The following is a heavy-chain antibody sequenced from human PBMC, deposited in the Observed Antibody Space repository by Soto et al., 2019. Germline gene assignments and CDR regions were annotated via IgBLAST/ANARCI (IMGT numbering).Heavy chain of an antibody. V-gene: IGHV3-33*01. Sequence: PVGSLRLSCAASGFTFSSYGMHWVRQAPGKGLEWVAVIWYDGSNKYYADSVKGRFTISRDNSKNTLYLQMNSLRAEDTAVYYCERTVYYDILTGYGYWGQGTLVTVSS. D-gene: IGHD3-9*01. CDR3: ERTVYYDILTGYGY. CDR1: GFTFSSYG. CDR2: IWYDGSNK. J-gene: IGHJ4*02.